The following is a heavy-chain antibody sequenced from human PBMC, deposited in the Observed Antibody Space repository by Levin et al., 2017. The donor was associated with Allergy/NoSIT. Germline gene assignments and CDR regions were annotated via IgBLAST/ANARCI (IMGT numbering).Heavy chain of an antibody. Sequence: SVKVSCKASGGTFSSYAISWVRQAPGQGLEWMGGIIPIFGTANYAQKFQGRVTITADESTSTAYMELSSLRSEDTAVYYCAREMGPIVVVPAAMPENDAFDSWGQGTMVTVSS. CDR1: GGTFSSYA. CDR2: IIPIFGTA. D-gene: IGHD2-2*01. J-gene: IGHJ3*02. V-gene: IGHV1-69*13. CDR3: AREMGPIVVVPAAMPENDAFDS.